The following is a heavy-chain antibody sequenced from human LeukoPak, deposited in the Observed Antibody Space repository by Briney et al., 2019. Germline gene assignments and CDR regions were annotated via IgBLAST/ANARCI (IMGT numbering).Heavy chain of an antibody. Sequence: GGSLRLSCAASGFTFSSYGMHWVRQAPGKGLEWVAFIRYDGSNKYYADSVKGRFTISRDNSKNTLYLQMNSLRAEDTAVYYCAKDGSGSYYALGYYYYYMDVWGKGTTVTVSS. J-gene: IGHJ6*03. CDR3: AKDGSGSYYALGYYYYYMDV. CDR1: GFTFSSYG. V-gene: IGHV3-30*02. D-gene: IGHD1-26*01. CDR2: IRYDGSNK.